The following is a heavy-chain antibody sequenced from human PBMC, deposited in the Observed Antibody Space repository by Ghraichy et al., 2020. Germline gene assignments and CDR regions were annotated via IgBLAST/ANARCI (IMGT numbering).Heavy chain of an antibody. CDR3: ARDFWTVVTSIDY. D-gene: IGHD4-23*01. Sequence: GESLNISCAASGFTFSSYSMNWVRQAPGKGLEWVSSISSSSSYIYYADSVKGRFTISRDNAKNSLYLQMNSLRAEDTAVYYCARDFWTVVTSIDYWGQGTLVTVSS. CDR1: GFTFSSYS. V-gene: IGHV3-21*01. CDR2: ISSSSSYI. J-gene: IGHJ4*02.